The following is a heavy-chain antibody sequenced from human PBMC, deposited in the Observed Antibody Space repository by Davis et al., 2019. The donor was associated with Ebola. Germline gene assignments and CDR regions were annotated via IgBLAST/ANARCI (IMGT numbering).Heavy chain of an antibody. CDR1: GFTFTNYA. Sequence: GESLKISCVASGFTFTNYAIHWVRQAPGKGLEWVLVISYGDGNYRYYADSVKGRFTISRDNSKNTLYLQMSSLRAEDTAVYYCVKSAYSYGPFDYWGQGTLVTVSS. D-gene: IGHD5-18*01. J-gene: IGHJ4*02. CDR2: ISYGDGNYR. CDR3: VKSAYSYGPFDY. V-gene: IGHV3-30*14.